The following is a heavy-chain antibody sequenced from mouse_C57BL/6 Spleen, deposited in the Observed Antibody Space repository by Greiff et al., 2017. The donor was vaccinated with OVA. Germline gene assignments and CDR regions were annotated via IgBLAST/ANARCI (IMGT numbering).Heavy chain of an antibody. Sequence: EVQLQQSGPELVKPGASVKISCKASGYTFTDYYMNWVKQSHGKSLEWIGDINPNNGGTSYNQKFKGKATLTVDKSSSTAYMELRSLTSEDSAVYYCATYDYLYYYAMDYWGQGTSVTVSS. CDR2: INPNNGGT. J-gene: IGHJ4*01. CDR3: ATYDYLYYYAMDY. V-gene: IGHV1-26*01. CDR1: GYTFTDYY. D-gene: IGHD2-4*01.